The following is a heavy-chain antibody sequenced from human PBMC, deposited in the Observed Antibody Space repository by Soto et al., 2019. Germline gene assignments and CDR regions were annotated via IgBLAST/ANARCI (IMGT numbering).Heavy chain of an antibody. Sequence: SQTLSLTCAISGASVSSSSASWNWIRQSPSRGVEWLGRTYFKSKWLNEYADSVKSRINISSDTSRNKFSMQLDSVTAEDTAVYYCLKDGGYVGWLDPCGQGTLVTVSS. CDR1: GASVSSSSAS. CDR2: TYFKSKWLN. CDR3: LKDGGYVGWLDP. J-gene: IGHJ5*02. V-gene: IGHV6-1*01. D-gene: IGHD2-2*01.